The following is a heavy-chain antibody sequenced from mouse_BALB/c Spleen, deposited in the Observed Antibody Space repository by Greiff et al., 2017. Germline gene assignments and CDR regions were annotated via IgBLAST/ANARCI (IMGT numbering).Heavy chain of an antibody. D-gene: IGHD2-14*01. CDR1: GFNIKDTY. Sequence: VQLQQSGAELVKPGASVKLSCTASGFNIKDTYMHWVKQRPEQGLEWIGRIDPANGNTKYDPKFQGKATITADTSSNTAYLQLSSLTSEDTAVYYCASDRYDPGAYFDYWGQGTTLTVSS. V-gene: IGHV14-3*02. J-gene: IGHJ2*01. CDR3: ASDRYDPGAYFDY. CDR2: IDPANGNT.